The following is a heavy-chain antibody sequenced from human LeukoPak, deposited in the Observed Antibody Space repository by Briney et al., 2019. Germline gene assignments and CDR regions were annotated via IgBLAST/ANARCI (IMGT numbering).Heavy chain of an antibody. Sequence: GGSLRLSCAASGFTFDDYAMHWVRQAPGKGLEWVPGISWNSGSIGYADSVKGRFTISRDNSKNTLYLQMNSLRAEDTAVYYCAKGTTVTTNYYYYMDVWGKGTTVTVSS. CDR1: GFTFDDYA. D-gene: IGHD4-17*01. CDR3: AKGTTVTTNYYYYMDV. CDR2: ISWNSGSI. V-gene: IGHV3-9*01. J-gene: IGHJ6*03.